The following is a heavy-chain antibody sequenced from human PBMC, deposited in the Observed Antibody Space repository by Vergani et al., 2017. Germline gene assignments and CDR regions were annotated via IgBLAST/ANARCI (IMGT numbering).Heavy chain of an antibody. V-gene: IGHV4-39*01. J-gene: IGHJ3*02. D-gene: IGHD2-15*01. CDR2: IYYSGST. Sequence: QLQLQESGPGLVKPSETLSLTCTVSGGSISSSSYYWGWIRQPPGKGLEWIGSIYYSGSTYYNPSLKSRVTISVDTSKNQFSLKLSSVTAADTAVYYCARXRYCSGGSCGAFDIWGQGTMVTVSS. CDR3: ARXRYCSGGSCGAFDI. CDR1: GGSISSSSYY.